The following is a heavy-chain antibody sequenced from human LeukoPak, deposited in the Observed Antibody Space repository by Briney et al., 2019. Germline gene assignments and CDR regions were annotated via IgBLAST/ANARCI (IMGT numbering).Heavy chain of an antibody. D-gene: IGHD1-26*01. Sequence: SEALSLTCAFSGESFSGNFWTWIRQSPGKGVDGIGEIDNNGITNYNPSLKSRVTMSVDTTRKRFSLRLTSESAADTGVYYCARGGGGAKAFYFDYWGQGSLVTVSS. CDR1: GESFSGNF. CDR3: ARGGGGAKAFYFDY. CDR2: IDNNGIT. V-gene: IGHV4-34*01. J-gene: IGHJ4*02.